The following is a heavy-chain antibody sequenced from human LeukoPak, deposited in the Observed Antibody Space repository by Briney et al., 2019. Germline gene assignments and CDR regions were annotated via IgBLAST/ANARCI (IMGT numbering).Heavy chain of an antibody. J-gene: IGHJ6*03. CDR1: GFTFSSYW. CDR3: ARGGRKSRGVDIVRKKETGYYYYMDV. CDR2: IKQDGNEK. D-gene: IGHD2-15*01. V-gene: IGHV3-7*01. Sequence: GGSLRLSCVASGFTFSSYWMSWVRQAPGKGLEWVANIKQDGNEKYYVDSVKGRFTMSRDNAKNSLYLQMNSLRAEDTAVYYCARGGRKSRGVDIVRKKETGYYYYMDVWGKGTTVTVSS.